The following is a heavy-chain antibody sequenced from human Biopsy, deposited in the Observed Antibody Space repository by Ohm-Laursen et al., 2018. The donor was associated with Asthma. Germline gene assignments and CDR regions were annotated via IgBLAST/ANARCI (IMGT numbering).Heavy chain of an antibody. V-gene: IGHV1-69*13. CDR2: IIPIFGTA. CDR3: ARDPHNSYLASLRTKFNYYYYGMDV. D-gene: IGHD1-7*01. CDR1: GGTFSSYA. Sequence: SVKVSCKASGGTFSSYAISWVRQAPGQGLEWMGGIIPIFGTANYAQKFQGRVTITADESTSTAYMELSSLRSEDTAVYYCARDPHNSYLASLRTKFNYYYYGMDVWGQGTTVTVSS. J-gene: IGHJ6*02.